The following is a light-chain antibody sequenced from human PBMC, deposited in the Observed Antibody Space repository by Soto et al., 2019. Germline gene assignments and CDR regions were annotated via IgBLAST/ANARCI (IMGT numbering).Light chain of an antibody. V-gene: IGKV1-9*01. Sequence: DVQLTQSPSFLSACVGDRVTITCRASQGISSYLAWYQQKPGKAPKLLIYAASSLQSGVPSRFSGSGSGTHFTLTISSLQPEDFATYYCQQANTFPLTFGQGTRLEIK. J-gene: IGKJ5*01. CDR2: AAS. CDR1: QGISSY. CDR3: QQANTFPLT.